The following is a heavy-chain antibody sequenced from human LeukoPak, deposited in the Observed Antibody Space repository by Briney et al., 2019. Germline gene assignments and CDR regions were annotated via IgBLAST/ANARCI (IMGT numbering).Heavy chain of an antibody. CDR1: GFTFSSYW. Sequence: TGGSLRLSCAASGFTFSSYWMHWVRQAPGKGLVWVSRVHYDGSTTSYADSVKGRFTISRDNAKNTLYLQMNSLRTEDTAMYYCARGTEGLPTSVVYWGQGTLVTVSS. V-gene: IGHV3-74*01. CDR2: VHYDGSTT. CDR3: ARGTEGLPTSVVY. D-gene: IGHD1-26*01. J-gene: IGHJ4*02.